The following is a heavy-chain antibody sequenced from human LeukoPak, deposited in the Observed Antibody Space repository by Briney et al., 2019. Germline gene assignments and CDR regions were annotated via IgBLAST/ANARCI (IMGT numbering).Heavy chain of an antibody. CDR2: ISGSGGST. V-gene: IGHV3-23*01. Sequence: PGGSLRLSCAASGFTFSGYAMSWVRQAPGKGLEWVSAISGSGGSTYYADSVKGRFTISRDNSKNTLYLQMNSLRAEDTAVYYCAKDWSLTTVEYFQHWGQGTLVTVSS. CDR3: AKDWSLTTVEYFQH. J-gene: IGHJ1*01. D-gene: IGHD4-17*01. CDR1: GFTFSGYA.